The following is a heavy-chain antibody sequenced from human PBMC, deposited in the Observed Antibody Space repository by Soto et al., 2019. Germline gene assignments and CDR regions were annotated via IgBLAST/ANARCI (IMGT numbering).Heavy chain of an antibody. CDR3: ARGQLSKNYYYGMDV. D-gene: IGHD6-6*01. CDR1: GYTFTGYY. J-gene: IGHJ6*02. CDR2: INPNSGGT. V-gene: IGHV1-2*02. Sequence: QVQLVQSGAEVKKPGASVKVSCKASGYTFTGYYMHWVRQAPGQGLEWMGWINPNSGGTNYAQKFQGRVTMTMDTSISTAFMELSRLRSDDTAVYYCARGQLSKNYYYGMDVWGQGTTVTVSS.